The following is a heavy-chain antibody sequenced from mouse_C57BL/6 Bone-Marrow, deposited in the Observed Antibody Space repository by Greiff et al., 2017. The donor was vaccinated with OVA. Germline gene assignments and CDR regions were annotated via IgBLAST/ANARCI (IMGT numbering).Heavy chain of an antibody. CDR1: GYTFTSYW. D-gene: IGHD2-3*01. CDR3: AIRDGYPYYFDY. Sequence: QVQLQQSGAELVRPGSSVKLSCKASGYTFTSYWMHWVKQRPIQGLEWIGNIDPSDSGTHYNQKFKDKATLTVDKSSSTAYMQLSSLTSEDSAVYYCAIRDGYPYYFDYWGQGTTLTVSS. J-gene: IGHJ2*01. CDR2: IDPSDSGT. V-gene: IGHV1-52*01.